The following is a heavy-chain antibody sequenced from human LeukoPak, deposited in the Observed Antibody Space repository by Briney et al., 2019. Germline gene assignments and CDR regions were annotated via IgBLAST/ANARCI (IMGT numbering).Heavy chain of an antibody. V-gene: IGHV5-51*01. Sequence: GESLQISCPGPAYTFTNYWIAWVRQTPGKGLEWMGIIYPGDSDTRYSPSFQGQVTISADKSISTAYLQWSSLKASDTAMYYCARRRYCSSTSCSNWFDPWGQGTLVTVSS. D-gene: IGHD2-2*01. CDR1: AYTFTNYW. CDR2: IYPGDSDT. CDR3: ARRRYCSSTSCSNWFDP. J-gene: IGHJ5*02.